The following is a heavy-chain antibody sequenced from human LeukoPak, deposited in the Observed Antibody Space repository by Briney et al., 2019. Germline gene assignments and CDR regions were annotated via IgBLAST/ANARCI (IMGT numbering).Heavy chain of an antibody. Sequence: SETLSLTCTVSGGSMSSYYWSWIRQPPGKGLECIGHIYYTGSPNYNPSLKSRVTISVDTSKNQFSLKLNSVTAADTAVYYCARDRSGSYYDAFDIWGQGTMVTVSS. CDR3: ARDRSGSYYDAFDI. D-gene: IGHD1-26*01. CDR1: GGSMSSYY. J-gene: IGHJ3*02. CDR2: IYYTGSP. V-gene: IGHV4-59*01.